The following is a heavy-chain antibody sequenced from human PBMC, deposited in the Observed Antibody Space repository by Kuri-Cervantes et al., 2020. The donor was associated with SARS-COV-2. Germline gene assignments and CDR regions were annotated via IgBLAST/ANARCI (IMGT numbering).Heavy chain of an antibody. CDR3: AREEDSSSSSLFDY. J-gene: IGHJ4*02. D-gene: IGHD6-6*01. Sequence: GGSLRLSCAVSGFTFSTSAMNWVRQAPGKGLEWVSSITGSGGSTYFAASVKGRFTISRDNSKNTLYLQMNSLRAEDTAVYYCAREEDSSSSSLFDYWGQGTLVTVSS. V-gene: IGHV3-23*01. CDR2: ITGSGGST. CDR1: GFTFSTSA.